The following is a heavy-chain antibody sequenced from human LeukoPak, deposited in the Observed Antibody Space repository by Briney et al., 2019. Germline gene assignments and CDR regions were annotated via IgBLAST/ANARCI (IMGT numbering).Heavy chain of an antibody. CDR3: ASDRVFYGLDV. J-gene: IGHJ6*02. Sequence: GGSLRLSCAASGFTFSSYWMHWVRQAPGKGLMWVSRIKSDGSETSYADSVKGRFTISRDNARNTLCLQMNSLRPEDTAIYYCASDRVFYGLDVWGQGTTVTVSS. CDR1: GFTFSSYW. CDR2: IKSDGSET. V-gene: IGHV3-74*01.